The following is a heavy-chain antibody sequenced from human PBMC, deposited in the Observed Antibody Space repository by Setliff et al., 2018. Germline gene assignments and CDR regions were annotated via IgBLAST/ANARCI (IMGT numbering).Heavy chain of an antibody. CDR1: GYSFTSYY. Sequence: GASVKVSCKASGYSFTSYYIHWVRQAPGQGLEWMGIINPGGGSASVVDNFQDRVTMTRETSTSTVYMEFSSLKSDDTAVYYCARGGVAAAGRKGVFEYWGQGTLVTVSS. CDR3: ARGGVAAAGRKGVFEY. V-gene: IGHV1-46*01. CDR2: INPGGGSA. J-gene: IGHJ4*02. D-gene: IGHD6-13*01.